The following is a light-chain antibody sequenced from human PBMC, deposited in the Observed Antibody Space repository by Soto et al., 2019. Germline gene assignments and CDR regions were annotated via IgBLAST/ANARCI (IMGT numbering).Light chain of an antibody. CDR2: EVT. J-gene: IGLJ2*01. Sequence: QSALTQPASVSGSPGQSITISCTGTSSDVGGYNYVSWYQQHPGKAPKLMIYEVTNRPSGVSNRFSASKSGNTASLTISGLQAEDEADYYCNSYTTSSTLVFGGVTKLTVL. CDR1: SSDVGGYNY. V-gene: IGLV2-14*01. CDR3: NSYTTSSTLV.